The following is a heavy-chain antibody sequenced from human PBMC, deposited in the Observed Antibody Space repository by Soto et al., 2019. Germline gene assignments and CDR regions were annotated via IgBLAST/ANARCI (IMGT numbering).Heavy chain of an antibody. CDR2: ISAYNGNT. D-gene: IGHD3-22*01. V-gene: IGHV1-18*01. CDR1: GYTFTSYG. CDR3: ARDRVYYDSSGYSDFDY. Sequence: ASVKVSCKASGYTFTSYGISWVRQAPGQGLEWMGWISAYNGNTNYAQKLQGRVTMTTDTSTSTAYMELRSLRSDDTAVYYCARDRVYYDSSGYSDFDYWGQGTLVTVSS. J-gene: IGHJ4*02.